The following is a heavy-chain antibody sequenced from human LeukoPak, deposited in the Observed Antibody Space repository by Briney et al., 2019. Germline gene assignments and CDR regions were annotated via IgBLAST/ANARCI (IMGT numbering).Heavy chain of an antibody. Sequence: SETLSLTCTVSGGSITSFYWSWIRQPPGKGLEWIGYIHDSGSTNYNPSLKSRVTISLDTSRSQFSLKLDSLTAADTAVYYCARQSRGYYGDFDYWGQGTLVTVSS. CDR1: GGSITSFY. J-gene: IGHJ4*02. CDR3: ARQSRGYYGDFDY. V-gene: IGHV4-59*08. D-gene: IGHD1-26*01. CDR2: IHDSGST.